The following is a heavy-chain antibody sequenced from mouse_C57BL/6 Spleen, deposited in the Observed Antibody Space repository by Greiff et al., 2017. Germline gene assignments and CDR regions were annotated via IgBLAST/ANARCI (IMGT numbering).Heavy chain of an antibody. CDR3: ARRGLYYYAMDY. CDR2: IYPGDGDT. CDR1: GYAFSSYW. V-gene: IGHV1-80*01. Sequence: VQLQQSGAELVKPGASVKISCKASGYAFSSYWMNWVKQRPGKGLEWIGQIYPGDGDTNYNGKFKGKATLTADKSSSTAYIQLSSLTSEDSAVYFCARRGLYYYAMDYWGQGTSVTVSS. J-gene: IGHJ4*01. D-gene: IGHD6-2*01.